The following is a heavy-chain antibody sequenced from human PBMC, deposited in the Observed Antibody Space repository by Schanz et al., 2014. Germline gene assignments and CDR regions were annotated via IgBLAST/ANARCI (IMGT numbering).Heavy chain of an antibody. J-gene: IGHJ4*02. V-gene: IGHV7-4-1*01. D-gene: IGHD6-19*01. CDR1: GYTFTSYA. CDR3: SSGTIARAGTFSI. CDR2: INTNTGNP. Sequence: QVQLVQSGSELKKPGASVKVSCKASGYTFTSYAMNWVRQAPGQGLEWGGWINTNTGNPTYAQGFTGRFVFSLDSSDRTEYLQIRSLKTQKADATYCSSGTIARAGTFSIWGQGTLVTVSS.